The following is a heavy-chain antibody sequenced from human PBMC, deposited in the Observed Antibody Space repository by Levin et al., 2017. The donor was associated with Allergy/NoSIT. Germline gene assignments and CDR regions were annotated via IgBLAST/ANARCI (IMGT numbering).Heavy chain of an antibody. J-gene: IGHJ4*02. CDR3: AKSAPYSSGRSDY. CDR2: ISYDGSNK. V-gene: IGHV3-30*18. Sequence: GESLKISCAASGFTFSSYGMHWVRQAPGKGLEWVAVISYDGSNKYYADSVKGRFTISRDNSKNTLYLQMNSLRAEDTAVYYCAKSAPYSSGRSDYWGQGTLVTVSS. CDR1: GFTFSSYG. D-gene: IGHD6-19*01.